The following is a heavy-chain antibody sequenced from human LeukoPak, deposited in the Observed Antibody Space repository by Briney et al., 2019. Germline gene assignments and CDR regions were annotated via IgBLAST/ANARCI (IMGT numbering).Heavy chain of an antibody. J-gene: IGHJ3*02. CDR1: GFTFDDYA. Sequence: GGSLRLSCAASGFTFDDYAMHWVRQAPGKGLEWVSGISWNSGSIGYADSVKGRFTISRDNAKNSLYLQMNSLRAEDTALYYCAKDEGDGLRGATAFDIWGQGTMVTVSS. V-gene: IGHV3-9*01. CDR3: AKDEGDGLRGATAFDI. CDR2: ISWNSGSI. D-gene: IGHD2-21*02.